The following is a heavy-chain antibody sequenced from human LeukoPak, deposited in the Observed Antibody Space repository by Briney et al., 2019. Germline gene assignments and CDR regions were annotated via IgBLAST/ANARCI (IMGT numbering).Heavy chain of an antibody. CDR3: ATGPYSAFEM. J-gene: IGHJ3*02. CDR1: GFTFTDFW. CDR2: VKGDEIIT. D-gene: IGHD2-21*01. Sequence: PGGSLRLSCAASGFTFTDFWIHWVRQAPGGGLVWVSRVKGDEIITLYADSVKGRFTISRDNAKNTLYLQMNSLRADDTALYYCATGPYSAFEMWGQGSMVTVSS. V-gene: IGHV3-74*01.